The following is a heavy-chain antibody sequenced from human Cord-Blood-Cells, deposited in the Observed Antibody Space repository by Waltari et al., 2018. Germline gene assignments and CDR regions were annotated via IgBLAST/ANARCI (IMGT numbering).Heavy chain of an antibody. J-gene: IGHJ2*01. CDR1: GFTLRSYE. CDR2: ISSSGSTI. CDR3: ARGYYGSGSYYDWYFDL. V-gene: IGHV3-48*03. Sequence: EVQLVESGGGLVQPGGSLRLSCAASGFTLRSYEMNWVRQAPGKGLEWVSYISSSGSTIYYADSVKGRFTISRDNAKNSLYLQMNSLRAEDTAVYYCARGYYGSGSYYDWYFDLWGRGTLVTVSS. D-gene: IGHD3-10*01.